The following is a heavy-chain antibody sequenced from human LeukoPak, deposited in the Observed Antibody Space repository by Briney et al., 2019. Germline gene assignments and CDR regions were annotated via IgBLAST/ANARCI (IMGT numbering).Heavy chain of an antibody. Sequence: GGSLRLSCAASGFTFSSYAMSWVRQAPGKGLEWVSAISGSGGSTYYADSVRGRFTISRDNSKNTLYLQMNSLRAEDTAVYYCAKDLHIVVVTAIRYFDYWGQGTLVTVSS. CDR1: GFTFSSYA. J-gene: IGHJ4*02. CDR2: ISGSGGST. D-gene: IGHD2-21*02. CDR3: AKDLHIVVVTAIRYFDY. V-gene: IGHV3-23*01.